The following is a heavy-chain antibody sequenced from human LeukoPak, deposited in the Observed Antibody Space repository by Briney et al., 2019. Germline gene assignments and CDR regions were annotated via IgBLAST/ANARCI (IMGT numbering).Heavy chain of an antibody. Sequence: ASVKVSCKASGYTFTSYGISWVRQAPGQGLEWMGWISAYNGNANYAQKLQGRVTMTTDTSTSSAYMELRSLRSDDTAVYYCARGQYYYDSSGPSFDYWGQGTLVTVSS. CDR1: GYTFTSYG. V-gene: IGHV1-18*01. CDR2: ISAYNGNA. J-gene: IGHJ4*02. D-gene: IGHD3-22*01. CDR3: ARGQYYYDSSGPSFDY.